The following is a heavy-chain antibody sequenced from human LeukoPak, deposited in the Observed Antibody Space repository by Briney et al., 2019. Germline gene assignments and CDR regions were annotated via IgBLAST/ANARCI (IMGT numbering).Heavy chain of an antibody. CDR3: ARSHCSSTSCYPRWFDP. Sequence: SQTLSLTCAVSGGSISSGGYSWSWIRQPPGKGLEWIGYIYHSGSTYYNPSLKSRVTISVDRSKHQFSLKLSSVTAADTAVYYCARSHCSSTSCYPRWFDPWGQGTLVTVSS. CDR1: GGSISSGGYS. D-gene: IGHD2-2*01. J-gene: IGHJ5*02. CDR2: IYHSGST. V-gene: IGHV4-30-2*01.